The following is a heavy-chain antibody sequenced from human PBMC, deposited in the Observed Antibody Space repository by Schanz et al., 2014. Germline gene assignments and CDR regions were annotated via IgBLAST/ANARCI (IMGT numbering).Heavy chain of an antibody. CDR2: IYSGGST. D-gene: IGHD4-17*01. CDR3: AKDPHRDYGGKPQAFDI. V-gene: IGHV3-66*01. J-gene: IGHJ3*02. Sequence: EVQLVESGGGLVKPGGSLRLSCAASGFTVSSNYMSWVRQAPGKGLEWVAVIYSGGSTFYTDSVKGRFIISGDNSKNTLYLQMNSLRAEDTALYYCAKDPHRDYGGKPQAFDIWGQGTMVTVSS. CDR1: GFTVSSNY.